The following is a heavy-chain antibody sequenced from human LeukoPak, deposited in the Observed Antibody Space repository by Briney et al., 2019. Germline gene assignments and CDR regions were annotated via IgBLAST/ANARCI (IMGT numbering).Heavy chain of an antibody. D-gene: IGHD6-13*01. CDR2: IIPIFGTA. CDR3: AAGYSSSWSHFDY. CDR1: GGTFSSYA. Sequence: EASVKVSCKASGGTFSSYAISWVRQAPGQGLEWMGGIIPIFGTANYAQKFQGRVTITTDESTSTAYMELSSLRSEDTAVYYCAAGYSSSWSHFDYWGQGTLVTVSS. J-gene: IGHJ4*02. V-gene: IGHV1-69*05.